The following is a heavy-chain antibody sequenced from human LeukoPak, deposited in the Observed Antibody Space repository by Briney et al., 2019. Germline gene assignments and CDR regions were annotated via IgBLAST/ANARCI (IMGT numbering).Heavy chain of an antibody. V-gene: IGHV4-61*02. Sequence: SETLSLTCTVSGGSISSGSYYWSWIRQPAGKGLEWIGRMYTSGSTNYNPSLKSRVTMSVDTSKNQFSLKLSSVTAADTAVYYCARGGYYYDSSPNWLDPWGQGTLVTVSS. J-gene: IGHJ5*02. D-gene: IGHD3-22*01. CDR2: MYTSGST. CDR1: GGSISSGSYY. CDR3: ARGGYYYDSSPNWLDP.